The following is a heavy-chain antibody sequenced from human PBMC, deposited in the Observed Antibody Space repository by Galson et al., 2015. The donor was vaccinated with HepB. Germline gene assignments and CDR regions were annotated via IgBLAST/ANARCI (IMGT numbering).Heavy chain of an antibody. J-gene: IGHJ4*02. CDR3: ARVIAAAGSVSGHYFDY. Sequence: SLRLSCAASGFTFSSYSMNWVRQAPGKGLEWVSSISSSSSYIYYADSVKGRFTISRDNAKNSLYLQMNSLRAEDTAVYYCARVIAAAGSVSGHYFDYWGQGTLVTVSS. D-gene: IGHD6-13*01. V-gene: IGHV3-21*01. CDR2: ISSSSSYI. CDR1: GFTFSSYS.